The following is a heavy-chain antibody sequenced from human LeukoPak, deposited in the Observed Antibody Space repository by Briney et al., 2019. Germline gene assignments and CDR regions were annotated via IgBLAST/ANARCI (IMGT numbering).Heavy chain of an antibody. CDR1: GYTFSGHY. CDR2: IYPDSGGT. Sequence: ASVKVSCKASGYTFSGHYMHWVRQAPGQGLEWMGWIYPDSGGTNYAQKFQGRVTMTRDTSISTAYMELRRLKSDDTAMYYCARVVGFGDYPFDYWGQGTLVTVSS. D-gene: IGHD4-17*01. J-gene: IGHJ4*02. CDR3: ARVVGFGDYPFDY. V-gene: IGHV1-2*02.